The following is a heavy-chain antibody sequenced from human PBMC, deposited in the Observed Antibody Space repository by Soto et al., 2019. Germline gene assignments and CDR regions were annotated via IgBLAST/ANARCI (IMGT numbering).Heavy chain of an antibody. Sequence: EVQLVESGGGLVQPGGSLRLSCAASGLTFSSYWMHWVRQAPGKGLVWVSRINSDGSSTNYAESVKGRFTISKDNAKNALYLQMNSLRAEDTAGYYRALSYTVTTDYWGQGTLVTVSS. CDR2: INSDGSST. CDR3: ALSYTVTTDY. J-gene: IGHJ4*02. V-gene: IGHV3-74*01. CDR1: GLTFSSYW. D-gene: IGHD4-17*01.